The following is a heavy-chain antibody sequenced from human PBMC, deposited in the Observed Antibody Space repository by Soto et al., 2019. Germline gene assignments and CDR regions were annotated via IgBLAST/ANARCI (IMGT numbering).Heavy chain of an antibody. Sequence: PGGSLRLSCTASGFTFGDYAMSWVRQAPGKGLEWVGFIRSKAYGGTTEYAASVKGRFTISRDDSKSIAYLQMNSLKTEDTAVYYCTRGSGSYWVYWGQGTLVTVSS. V-gene: IGHV3-49*04. D-gene: IGHD1-26*01. CDR3: TRGSGSYWVY. CDR1: GFTFGDYA. J-gene: IGHJ4*02. CDR2: IRSKAYGGTT.